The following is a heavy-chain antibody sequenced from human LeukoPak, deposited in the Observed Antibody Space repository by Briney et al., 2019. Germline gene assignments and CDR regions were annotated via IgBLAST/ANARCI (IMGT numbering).Heavy chain of an antibody. J-gene: IGHJ3*02. CDR2: ISSSSSSI. V-gene: IGHV3-48*01. D-gene: IGHD1/OR15-1a*01. CDR3: ARELREHGVFDI. Sequence: GGSLRLSCAASGFTFSSNSLHWVRQAPGKGLEWVSYISSSSSSIYYADSVKGRFTISRDNSKNTVYLQMNSLSADDTAVYYCARELREHGVFDIWGQGTMVTVSS. CDR1: GFTFSSNS.